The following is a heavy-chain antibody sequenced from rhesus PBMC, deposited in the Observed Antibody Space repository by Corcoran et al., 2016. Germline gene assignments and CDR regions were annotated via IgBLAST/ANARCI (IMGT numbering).Heavy chain of an antibody. V-gene: IGHV5-2*01. CDR1: GYSFTSHW. J-gene: IGHJ2*01. Sequence: EVQLVQSGAEGKRPGESLKISCKTSGYSFTSHWNSWVRQMPGKGLEWMGAIDPSDSNPRYSPSFQGQVTISADKSISTAYLQWSSLKASDTATYYCAKDRGNWYFDLWGPGTPITISS. CDR3: AKDRGNWYFDL. D-gene: IGHD5-42*01. CDR2: IDPSDSNP.